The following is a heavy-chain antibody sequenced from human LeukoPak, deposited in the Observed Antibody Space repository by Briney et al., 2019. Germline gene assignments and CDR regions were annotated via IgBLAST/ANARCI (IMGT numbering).Heavy chain of an antibody. V-gene: IGHV4-30-4*08. CDR3: ARVGGRYDCWSGSKGIPLINWFDP. J-gene: IGHJ5*02. CDR2: IYYSGST. Sequence: SETLSLTCTVSGGSISSGDYYWSWIRQPPGKGLEWIGYIYYSGSTYYNPSLKSRVTISVDTSKNQFSLQLSSVTAADTAVYYCARVGGRYDCWSGSKGIPLINWFDPWGQGTLVTVSS. D-gene: IGHD3-3*01. CDR1: GGSISSGDYY.